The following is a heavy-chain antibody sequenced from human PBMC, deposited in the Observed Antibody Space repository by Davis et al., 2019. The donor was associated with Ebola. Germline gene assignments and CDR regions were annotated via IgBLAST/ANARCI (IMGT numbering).Heavy chain of an antibody. CDR2: INRDGST. V-gene: IGHV3-74*03. J-gene: IGHJ4*02. D-gene: IGHD5-12*01. Sequence: GESLKISCAASGFTFSNYWMHWVRQAPGKGLVWVSHINRDGSTTYADSVKGRFTISRDNAKNTLYLQMNSLRAEDTAVYYCARDYSGYDFFDYWGQGTLVTVSS. CDR3: ARDYSGYDFFDY. CDR1: GFTFSNYW.